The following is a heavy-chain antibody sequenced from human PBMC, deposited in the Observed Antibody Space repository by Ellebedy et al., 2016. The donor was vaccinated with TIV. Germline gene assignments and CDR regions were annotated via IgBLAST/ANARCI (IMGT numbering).Heavy chain of an antibody. V-gene: IGHV1-18*01. CDR1: GYTFTSYG. CDR3: AREGRVGSLDY. D-gene: IGHD3-16*01. CDR2: ISAYNGNT. J-gene: IGHJ4*02. Sequence: AASVKVSCKASGYTFTSYGFSWVRQAPGQGLAWMGWISAYNGNTNYAQNLQGRVTMTTDTSTRTAYMELRSLRSDDTAVYYCAREGRVGSLDYWGQGTLVTVSS.